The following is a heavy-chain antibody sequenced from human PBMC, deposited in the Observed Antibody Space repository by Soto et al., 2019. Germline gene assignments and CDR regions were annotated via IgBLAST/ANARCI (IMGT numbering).Heavy chain of an antibody. V-gene: IGHV3-30*18. CDR2: ISYDGNVA. Sequence: QVQLVESGGGVVQPGRSLRLSCAASGFTFSNYGMHWVRQAPGKGLEWVIVISYDGNVAYYADSVKGRFTISRDNSKNTLYLQMNSLRTEETAMYCCAKEGPITNWYFDYWGQGTLVTVSS. D-gene: IGHD1-1*01. CDR3: AKEGPITNWYFDY. CDR1: GFTFSNYG. J-gene: IGHJ4*02.